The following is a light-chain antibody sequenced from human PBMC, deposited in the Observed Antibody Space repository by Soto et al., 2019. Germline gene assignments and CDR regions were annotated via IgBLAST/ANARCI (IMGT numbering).Light chain of an antibody. CDR3: AAGDDSLSAVV. CDR2: RND. J-gene: IGLJ2*01. V-gene: IGLV1-47*01. Sequence: QSVLTQPPSASGTPGQRVTISCSGSSSNIESNYVYWYQQLPGSAPKLLIYRNDQRPSGVPDRFSGSKSGTSASLAISGPRSEDEADYYCAAGDDSLSAVVFGGGTKLTVL. CDR1: SSNIESNY.